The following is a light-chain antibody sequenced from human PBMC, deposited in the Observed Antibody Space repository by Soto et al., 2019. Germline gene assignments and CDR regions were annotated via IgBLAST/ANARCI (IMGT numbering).Light chain of an antibody. J-gene: IGLJ2*01. CDR1: RSDIGGYNY. Sequence: QSALTQPPSASGSPGQSVTISCTGTRSDIGGYNYVSWYQQHPGQAPKLMIFEVNKRPSGVPDRFSGSKSGNTASLTVSGLQAEDEADYDCSSYGGSNNFVLFGGGTKLTVL. CDR2: EVN. CDR3: SSYGGSNNFVL. V-gene: IGLV2-8*01.